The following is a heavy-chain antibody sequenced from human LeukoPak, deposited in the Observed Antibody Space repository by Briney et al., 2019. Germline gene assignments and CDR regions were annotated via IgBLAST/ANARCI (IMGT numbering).Heavy chain of an antibody. Sequence: SVKVSCKASGGTFSSYTISWVRQAPGQGLEWMGRIIPILGIANYAQKFQGRVTITADKSTSTAYMELSSLRSEDTAVYYCASTVDYYGSGRLTTPNNWFDPWGQGTLDTVSS. J-gene: IGHJ5*02. CDR1: GGTFSSYT. V-gene: IGHV1-69*02. D-gene: IGHD3-10*01. CDR2: IIPILGIA. CDR3: ASTVDYYGSGRLTTPNNWFDP.